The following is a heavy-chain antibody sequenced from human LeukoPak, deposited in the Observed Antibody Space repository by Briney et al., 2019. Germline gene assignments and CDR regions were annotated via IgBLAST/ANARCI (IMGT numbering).Heavy chain of an antibody. D-gene: IGHD4-17*01. CDR2: ISGTGGST. V-gene: IGHV3-23*01. J-gene: IGHJ4*02. Sequence: PGGSLRLSCAASGFTFSSYGMSWVRQAPGKGLEWVSAISGTGGSTYNADSVKGRFTISRDNSKNTLYLQMNSLRAEDTAVYYCAKMYYGDSFRYFDYWGQGTLVTVSS. CDR1: GFTFSSYG. CDR3: AKMYYGDSFRYFDY.